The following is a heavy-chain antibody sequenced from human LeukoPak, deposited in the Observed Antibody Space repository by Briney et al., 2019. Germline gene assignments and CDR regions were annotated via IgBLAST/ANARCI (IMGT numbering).Heavy chain of an antibody. Sequence: GGSVKVSFKASGYTFTSYDINWVRQATGQGLEWMGWMNPNSGNTGYAQKFQGRVTITRNTSISTAYMELSSLRSEDTAVYYCARGFRALRFSRMDAFDIWGQGTMVTVSS. CDR1: GYTFTSYD. J-gene: IGHJ3*02. V-gene: IGHV1-8*03. D-gene: IGHD3-3*01. CDR2: MNPNSGNT. CDR3: ARGFRALRFSRMDAFDI.